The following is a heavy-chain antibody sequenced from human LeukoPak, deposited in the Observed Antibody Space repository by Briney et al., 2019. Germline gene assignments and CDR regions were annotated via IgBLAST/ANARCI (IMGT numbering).Heavy chain of an antibody. J-gene: IGHJ4*02. CDR1: GGTFSSYA. CDR2: IIPIFGTA. V-gene: IGHV1-69*05. Sequence: ASVKVSCKASGGTFSSYAISWVRQAPGQGLEWMGRIIPIFGTANYAQKFQGRVTITTDESTSTAYMELSSLRSEGTAVYYCASGQTGTTVYWGQGTLVTVSS. CDR3: ASGQTGTTVY. D-gene: IGHD1-7*01.